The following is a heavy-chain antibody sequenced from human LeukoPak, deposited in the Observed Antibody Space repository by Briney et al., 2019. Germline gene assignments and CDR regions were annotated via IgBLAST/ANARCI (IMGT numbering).Heavy chain of an antibody. CDR3: ARDTQSSLPLGLQLERRDFDY. D-gene: IGHD1-1*01. CDR1: GGSISSSSYY. Sequence: PSETLSLTCTVSGGSISSSSYYWGWIRQPPGKGLEWIGSIYYSGSTYYNPSLKSRVTISVDTSKNQFSLKLGSVTAADTAVYYCARDTQSSLPLGLQLERRDFDYWGQGTLVTVSS. CDR2: IYYSGST. V-gene: IGHV4-39*07. J-gene: IGHJ4*02.